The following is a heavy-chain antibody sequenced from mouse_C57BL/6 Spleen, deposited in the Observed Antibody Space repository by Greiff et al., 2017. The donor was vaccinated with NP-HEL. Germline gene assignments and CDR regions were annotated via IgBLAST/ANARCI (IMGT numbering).Heavy chain of an antibody. V-gene: IGHV3-6*01. CDR3: ARTEKGTWFAY. CDR1: GYSITSGYY. Sequence: EVKLQESGPGLVKPSQSLSLTCSVTGYSITSGYYWNWIRQFPGNKLEWMGYISYDGSNNYNPSLKNRISITRDTSKNQFFLKLNSVTTEDTATYYCARTEKGTWFAYWGQGTLVTVSA. CDR2: ISYDGSN. J-gene: IGHJ3*01.